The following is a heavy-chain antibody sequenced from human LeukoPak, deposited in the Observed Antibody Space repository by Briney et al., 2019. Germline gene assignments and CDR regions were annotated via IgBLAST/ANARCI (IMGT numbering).Heavy chain of an antibody. CDR1: GFTFSSYN. CDR2: ISSSSTI. D-gene: IGHD3-22*01. V-gene: IGHV3-48*02. CDR3: AAPYYDSSGYFMTDAFDI. J-gene: IGHJ3*02. Sequence: GGSLRLSCAASGFTFSSYNMNWVRQAPGKGLEWVSYISSSSTIYYADSVKGRFTISRDNAKNSLYLQMNSLRDEDTAVYYCAAPYYDSSGYFMTDAFDIWGQGTMVTVSS.